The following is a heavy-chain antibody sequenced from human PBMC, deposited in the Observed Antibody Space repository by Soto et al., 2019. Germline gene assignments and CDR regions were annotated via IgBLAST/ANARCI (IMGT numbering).Heavy chain of an antibody. Sequence: QVQLQESGPGLVKPSETLSLTCTVSGGSINGYYWTWLRQSPTKGLEWMGFFHFSGSTKYNPSLESRLTISADTSKNQISLTLSSVTAADTAVYYCARASGYSYGYDDFFDNWGQGTLANVSS. CDR2: FHFSGST. V-gene: IGHV4-59*01. CDR1: GGSINGYY. CDR3: ARASGYSYGYDDFFDN. J-gene: IGHJ4*01. D-gene: IGHD5-18*01.